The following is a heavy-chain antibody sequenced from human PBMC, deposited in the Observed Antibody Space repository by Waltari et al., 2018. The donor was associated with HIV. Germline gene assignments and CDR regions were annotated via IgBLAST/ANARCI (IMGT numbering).Heavy chain of an antibody. CDR2: ISSDGVNK. CDR3: VRGGMIVAVDYFDY. V-gene: IGHV3-30*04. Sequence: QVQLGESGGGVVQPGRSLRLSCAASAFRFSSYAMHWVRQAPGKGPEWVAVISSDGVNKYYGDYVKGRFTISRDNSQNMLYLQMNSLRNEDTAVYYCVRGGMIVAVDYFDYWGQGTLVAVSS. D-gene: IGHD3-22*01. CDR1: AFRFSSYA. J-gene: IGHJ4*02.